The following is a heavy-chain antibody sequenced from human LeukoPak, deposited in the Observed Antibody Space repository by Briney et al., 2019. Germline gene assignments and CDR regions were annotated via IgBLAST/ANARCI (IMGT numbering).Heavy chain of an antibody. CDR2: ISGSGGST. Sequence: GGSLRLSCAASGFTFSSYAMSWVSQAPGKGLEWVSAISGSGGSTFYADSVKGRFTISRDNSKNTLYMQMNSLRAEDTAVYYCAKDGSGVAAADYYFDYWGQGTLVTVSS. CDR3: AKDGSGVAAADYYFDY. V-gene: IGHV3-23*01. CDR1: GFTFSSYA. D-gene: IGHD2-15*01. J-gene: IGHJ4*02.